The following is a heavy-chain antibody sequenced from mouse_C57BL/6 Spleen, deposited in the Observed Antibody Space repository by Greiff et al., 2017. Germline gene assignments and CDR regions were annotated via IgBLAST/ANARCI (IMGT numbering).Heavy chain of an antibody. CDR2: INPSNGGT. D-gene: IGHD2-4*01. CDR3: ARWRNYDEHFEV. V-gene: IGHV1-53*01. CDR1: GYTFTSYW. Sequence: VQLQQPGTELVKPGASVKLSFKASGYTFTSYWMHWVKQRPGQGLEWIGNINPSNGGTNYNEKFKSKATLTVDNSSSTAYMQLSSLTSEDSAVYYCARWRNYDEHFEVWGTGTTVTVSS. J-gene: IGHJ1*03.